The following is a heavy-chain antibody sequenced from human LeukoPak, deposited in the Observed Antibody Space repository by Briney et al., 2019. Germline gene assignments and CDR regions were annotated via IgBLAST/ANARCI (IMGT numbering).Heavy chain of an antibody. D-gene: IGHD3-22*01. Sequence: PWETLSLTCTVSGGSISSNYWSWIRQPPGKGLEWIGYIYYSGSTNYNPSLKSRVTISVDTSKNQFSLKLNSVTAADTAVYYCARMIRYYDSSGYVNWFDPWGQGTLVTVSS. CDR2: IYYSGST. J-gene: IGHJ5*02. CDR3: ARMIRYYDSSGYVNWFDP. CDR1: GGSISSNY. V-gene: IGHV4-59*01.